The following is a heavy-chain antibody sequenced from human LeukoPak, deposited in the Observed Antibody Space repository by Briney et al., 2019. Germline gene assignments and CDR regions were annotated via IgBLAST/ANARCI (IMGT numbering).Heavy chain of an antibody. J-gene: IGHJ4*02. CDR3: VKLPFVGPTPFDD. CDR2: ISGSGGST. V-gene: IGHV3-23*01. CDR1: GFTFSSYA. D-gene: IGHD1-26*01. Sequence: GGSLRLSCAASGFTFSSYAMSWVRQAPGKGLEWVSVISGSGGSTYYADSVKGRFTISRDNSKNTVYLEMHSVRAEDTAVYYCVKLPFVGPTPFDDWGLGALVTVSS.